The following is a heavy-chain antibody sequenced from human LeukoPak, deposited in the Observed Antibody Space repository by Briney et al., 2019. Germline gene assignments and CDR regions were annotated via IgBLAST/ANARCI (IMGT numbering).Heavy chain of an antibody. V-gene: IGHV3-48*03. J-gene: IGHJ4*02. CDR3: ARDDYYDKGY. CDR2: ISSSGSTT. D-gene: IGHD3-22*01. CDR1: GFSFSSYE. Sequence: TGGSLRLSCAASGFSFSSYEMNWIRQAPGKGLEWVSYISSSGSTTHYADSVKGRFTISRDNAKNSLYLQMNSLRAEDTAVYYYARDDYYDKGYWGQGTLVTVSS.